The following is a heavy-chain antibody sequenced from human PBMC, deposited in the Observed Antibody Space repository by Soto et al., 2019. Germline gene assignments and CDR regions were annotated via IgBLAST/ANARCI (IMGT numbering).Heavy chain of an antibody. Sequence: SLRLSCAASGFTFSSYGMHWVRQAPGKGLEWVAVIWYDGSNKYYADSVKGRFTISRDNSKNTLYLQMNSLRAEDTAVYYCARVGANYYDSSGYYFDYWGQGTLVTVSS. D-gene: IGHD3-22*01. CDR3: ARVGANYYDSSGYYFDY. CDR1: GFTFSSYG. J-gene: IGHJ4*02. CDR2: IWYDGSNK. V-gene: IGHV3-33*01.